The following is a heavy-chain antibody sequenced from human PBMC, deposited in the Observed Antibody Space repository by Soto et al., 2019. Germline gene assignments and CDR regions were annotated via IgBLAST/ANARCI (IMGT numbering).Heavy chain of an antibody. J-gene: IGHJ4*02. Sequence: EVQLLESGGGLVQPGESLRLSCAASGFTFGSYAMSWVRQAPGKGLEWVAAISGRGDNTYYTVSVKGRFTISRDNSRHTLHLQANSLRAEDTAIYCCAKDLGKGGGSAVGNWGRGMQVTVSS. CDR1: GFTFGSYA. V-gene: IGHV3-23*01. CDR3: AKDLGKGGGSAVGN. D-gene: IGHD2-15*01. CDR2: ISGRGDNT.